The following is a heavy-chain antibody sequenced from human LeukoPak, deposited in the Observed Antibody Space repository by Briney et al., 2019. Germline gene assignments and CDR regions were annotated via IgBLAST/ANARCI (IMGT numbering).Heavy chain of an antibody. CDR3: ARDQYIVVVPAAQPVDY. J-gene: IGHJ4*02. Sequence: ASVKVSCKASGYTLTGYYMHWVRQAPGQGLEWMGWINPNSGGTNYAQKFQGRVTMTRDTSISTAYMELSRLRSDDTAVYYCARDQYIVVVPAAQPVDYWGQGTLVTVSS. CDR1: GYTLTGYY. V-gene: IGHV1-2*02. D-gene: IGHD2-2*01. CDR2: INPNSGGT.